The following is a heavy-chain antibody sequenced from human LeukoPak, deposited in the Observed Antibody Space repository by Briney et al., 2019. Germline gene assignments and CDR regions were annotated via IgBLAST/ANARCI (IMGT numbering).Heavy chain of an antibody. CDR1: GFTVSSNY. V-gene: IGHV3-66*01. CDR2: IYSGDST. D-gene: IGHD3-22*01. Sequence: PGGSLRLSCAASGFTVSSNYMSWVRQAPGKGLEWVSVIYSGDSTYYADSVKGRFTISRDNSKNTLYLQMNSLRAEDTAVYYCARVEYYYDSSGYYYEMGMDVWGQGTTVTVSS. CDR3: ARVEYYYDSSGYYYEMGMDV. J-gene: IGHJ6*02.